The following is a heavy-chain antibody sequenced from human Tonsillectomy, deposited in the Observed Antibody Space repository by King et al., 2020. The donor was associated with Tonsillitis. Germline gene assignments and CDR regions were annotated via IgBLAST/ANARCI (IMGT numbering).Heavy chain of an antibody. Sequence: EVQLVESGGGLVQPGGSLRLSCAASGFTVSSNHMSWVRQAPGKGLEWVSVIYSGGSTYYADSVKGRFTISRHNSKNTVYLQMNSLITEDTAVYYCAREGIAAAGFTCWGQGTLVTVSS. CDR2: IYSGGST. CDR1: GFTVSSNH. D-gene: IGHD6-13*01. J-gene: IGHJ4*02. CDR3: AREGIAAAGFTC. V-gene: IGHV3-53*04.